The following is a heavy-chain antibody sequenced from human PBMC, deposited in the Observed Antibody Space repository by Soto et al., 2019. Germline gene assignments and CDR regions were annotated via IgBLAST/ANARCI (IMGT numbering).Heavy chain of an antibody. D-gene: IGHD1-7*01. CDR1: GFTFSSYW. CDR2: IKQDGSEK. Sequence: GGSLRLSCAASGFTFSSYWMSWVRQAPGKGLEWVANIKQDGSEKYYVDSVKGRFTISRDNAKNSLYLQMNSLTSEDTAVYYCARYNWNYPLRYINWFDPWGQGTLVTVS. V-gene: IGHV3-7*05. CDR3: ARYNWNYPLRYINWFDP. J-gene: IGHJ5*02.